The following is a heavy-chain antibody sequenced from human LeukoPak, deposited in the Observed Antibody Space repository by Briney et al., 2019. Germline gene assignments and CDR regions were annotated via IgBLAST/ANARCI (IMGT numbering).Heavy chain of an antibody. D-gene: IGHD3-9*01. V-gene: IGHV3-30*03. CDR1: GFTFSSYG. CDR2: ISYDGSNK. Sequence: GGSLRLSCAASGFTFSSYGMHWVRQAPGKGLEWVAVISYDGSNKYYADSVKGRFTISRDNSKNTLYLQMNSLRAEDTAVYYCARGILTGYYRAAFDIWGQGTMVTVSS. CDR3: ARGILTGYYRAAFDI. J-gene: IGHJ3*02.